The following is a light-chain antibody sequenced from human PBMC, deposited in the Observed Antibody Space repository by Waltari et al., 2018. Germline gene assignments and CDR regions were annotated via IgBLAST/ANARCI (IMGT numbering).Light chain of an antibody. CDR3: QQYNSYWT. J-gene: IGKJ1*01. CDR2: KAS. V-gene: IGKV1-5*03. CDR1: QSISSW. Sequence: IQMTQSPPTLSASVGDRVTITCRASQSISSWLAWYQQKPGKAPNLLIYKASSLESGVPSRFSGSGSGTEFTLTISSLQPDDFATYYCQQYNSYWTFGQGTKVEIK.